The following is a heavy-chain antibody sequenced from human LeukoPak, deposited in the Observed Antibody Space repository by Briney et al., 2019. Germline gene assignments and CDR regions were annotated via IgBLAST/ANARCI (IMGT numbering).Heavy chain of an antibody. J-gene: IGHJ6*03. Sequence: ASVKVSCKASGYAFTGYYMHWVRQAPGQGLEWMGWINPNSGGTNYAQKFQGRVTMTRDTSISTAYMELSRLRSDDTAVYYCARSGDGSGSYYDPYYYYYYYMDVWGKGTTVTISS. CDR2: INPNSGGT. D-gene: IGHD3-10*01. CDR1: GYAFTGYY. V-gene: IGHV1-2*02. CDR3: ARSGDGSGSYYDPYYYYYYYMDV.